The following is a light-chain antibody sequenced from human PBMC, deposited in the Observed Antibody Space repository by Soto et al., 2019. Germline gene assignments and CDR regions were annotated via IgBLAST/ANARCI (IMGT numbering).Light chain of an antibody. CDR2: AAS. J-gene: IGKJ1*01. V-gene: IGKV1-39*01. Sequence: DIQMTQSPSALSVSAEDRVSITCRASQSISNHLNWYQQKPGKAPKLLIFAASSLQSGVPSRFSGSRSGPDFTLTISSLQPEDFATYYCQQSCSTPPTFGQGTKVDIK. CDR3: QQSCSTPPT. CDR1: QSISNH.